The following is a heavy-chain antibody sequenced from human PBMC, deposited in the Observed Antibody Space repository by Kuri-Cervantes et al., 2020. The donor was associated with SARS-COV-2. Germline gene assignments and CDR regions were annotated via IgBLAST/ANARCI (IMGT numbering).Heavy chain of an antibody. D-gene: IGHD3-9*01. V-gene: IGHV1-24*01. Sequence: ASVKVSCKVSGYTLTELSMHWVRQAPGKGLEWMGGFDPEDGETIYAQKFQGRVTMTEDTSTDTAYMELSSLRSEDTAVYYCATSRYFDWLSAPLDAFDIWGQGTRVTVSS. CDR1: GYTLTELS. J-gene: IGHJ3*02. CDR3: ATSRYFDWLSAPLDAFDI. CDR2: FDPEDGET.